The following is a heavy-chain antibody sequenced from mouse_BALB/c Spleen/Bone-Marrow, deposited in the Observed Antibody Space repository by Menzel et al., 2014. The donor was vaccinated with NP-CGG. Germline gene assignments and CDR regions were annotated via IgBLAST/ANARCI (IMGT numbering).Heavy chain of an antibody. V-gene: IGHV1S81*02. CDR1: GYTFTSYW. Sequence: QVQLQQSGAELVKPGASVKLSCKASGYTFTSYWMHWVKQRPGRGLEWIGEIIPSNGRTNYDEKFKSKATLTVDKSSNTAYMQLSSLTSEDSAVYYCARWLLQYFDVWGAGTTVTVSS. CDR2: IIPSNGRT. D-gene: IGHD2-3*01. CDR3: ARWLLQYFDV. J-gene: IGHJ1*01.